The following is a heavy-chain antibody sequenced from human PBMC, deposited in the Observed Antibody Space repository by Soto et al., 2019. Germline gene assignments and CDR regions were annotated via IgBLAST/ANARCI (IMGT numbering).Heavy chain of an antibody. CDR3: AKEGEQNWNFRSYDY. V-gene: IGHV3-9*01. CDR1: GFTFDDYA. Sequence: GGSLRLSCAASGFTFDDYAMHWVRQAPGKGLEWVSGISWNSGSIGYADSVKGRFTISRDNAKNSLYLQMNSLRAEDTALYYCAKEGEQNWNFRSYDYWGQGTLVTVSS. CDR2: ISWNSGSI. D-gene: IGHD1-7*01. J-gene: IGHJ4*02.